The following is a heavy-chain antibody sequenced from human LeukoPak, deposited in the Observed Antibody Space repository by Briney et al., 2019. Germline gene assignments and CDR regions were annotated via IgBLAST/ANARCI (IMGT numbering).Heavy chain of an antibody. J-gene: IGHJ4*01. D-gene: IGHD5-18*01. V-gene: IGHV1-46*01. CDR2: IKPSGGST. Sequence: ASVRVSCKASGYTFTSYYMHLVRQAPAQGLEWVGIIKPSGGSTTYAQKYQGTVTMTSDPYTNTVYMELSSLPSKDTAFYYCTRDENTAMVRHLAYCAHATLVTVSS. CDR3: TRDENTAMVRHLAY. CDR1: GYTFTSYY.